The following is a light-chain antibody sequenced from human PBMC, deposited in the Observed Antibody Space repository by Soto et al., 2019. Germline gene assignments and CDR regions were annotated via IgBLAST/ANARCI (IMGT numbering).Light chain of an antibody. V-gene: IGKV3-20*01. J-gene: IGKJ1*01. CDR2: DAS. Sequence: EIVLTQSPGTLSLSPGERATLSCRASQSVSSYLAWYQQKSGQAPRLLIYDASNRATGIPARFSGSGSGTDFTLTISRLEPEDFAVYYCQQYGSSPATFGQGTKVDIK. CDR1: QSVSSY. CDR3: QQYGSSPAT.